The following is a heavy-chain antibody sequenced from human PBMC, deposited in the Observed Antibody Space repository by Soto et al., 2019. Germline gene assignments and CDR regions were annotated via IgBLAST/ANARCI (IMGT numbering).Heavy chain of an antibody. J-gene: IGHJ4*02. CDR3: ARGSPTTTPFDY. CDR1: GYTFTDYY. V-gene: IGHV1-2*02. CDR2: INPNNGGT. Sequence: QVQLVQSGADLKKPGASVKVSCKASGYTFTDYYMHWLRQAPGQRLEWMGWINPNNGGTSYAQKFEGGVTMTRDTSISTAYMEVRRLTSDDTAVYYCARGSPTTTPFDYWGQGTLVTVSS. D-gene: IGHD2-15*01.